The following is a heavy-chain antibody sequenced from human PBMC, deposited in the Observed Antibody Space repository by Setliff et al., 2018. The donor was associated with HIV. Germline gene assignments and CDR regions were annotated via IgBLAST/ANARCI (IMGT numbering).Heavy chain of an antibody. CDR1: GFTFRDYA. Sequence: PGGSLRLSCAASGFTFRDYAMNWVRQAPRKGLEWVSGISGTPHYADSVRGRFTISRDDSKSTLFLQMNSLRAEDTAVYYCARGQTSVTLQFDHWGQGTLVTVSS. CDR3: ARGQTSVTLQFDH. CDR2: ISGTP. D-gene: IGHD4-17*01. J-gene: IGHJ4*02. V-gene: IGHV3-23*01.